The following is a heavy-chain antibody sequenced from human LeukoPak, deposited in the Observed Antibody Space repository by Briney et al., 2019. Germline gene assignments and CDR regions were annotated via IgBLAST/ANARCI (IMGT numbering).Heavy chain of an antibody. CDR3: ARGGGIYFFDD. Sequence: GGSLRLSCAASGFTFSSYAMSWVRQAPWKGLEWVSAIGGSGRSTSYADSVKGRFTISRDNSKNTLYLQMNSLRAEDTAVYYCARGGGIYFFDDWGQGTLVTVSS. CDR2: IGGSGRST. CDR1: GFTFSSYA. V-gene: IGHV3-23*01. J-gene: IGHJ4*02.